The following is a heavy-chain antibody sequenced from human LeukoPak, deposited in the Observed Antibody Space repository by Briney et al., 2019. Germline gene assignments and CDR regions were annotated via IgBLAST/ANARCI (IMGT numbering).Heavy chain of an antibody. V-gene: IGHV3-23*01. D-gene: IGHD1-1*01. CDR3: AKGAYDWNY. CDR1: GLTFSIFA. J-gene: IGHJ4*02. Sequence: GGSLRLSCAASGLTFSIFAMSWVRQAPGKGLEWVSTIGGSGGSTYYADSVKGRFTISRDDSQNTLYLQMNSLRAEDTAVYYCAKGAYDWNYGGQGTLVTVSS. CDR2: IGGSGGST.